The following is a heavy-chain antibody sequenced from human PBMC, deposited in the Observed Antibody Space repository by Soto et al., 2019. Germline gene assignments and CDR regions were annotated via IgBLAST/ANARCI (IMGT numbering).Heavy chain of an antibody. CDR3: ARDRAMATMTFDS. J-gene: IGHJ4*02. Sequence: GGSLRLSCAASGFTFNNYAMSWVRQAPDKGLEWVSAISGRGGSTYYADSVKGRFTISRDNSKNSLSLEMTSLTAEDTAVYYCARDRAMATMTFDSWGPGSLVTVSS. V-gene: IGHV3-23*01. CDR2: ISGRGGST. D-gene: IGHD5-12*01. CDR1: GFTFNNYA.